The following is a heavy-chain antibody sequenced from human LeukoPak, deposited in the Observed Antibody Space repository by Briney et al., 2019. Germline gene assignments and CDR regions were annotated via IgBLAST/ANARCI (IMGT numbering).Heavy chain of an antibody. CDR2: IKPDGSAQ. D-gene: IGHD3-22*01. J-gene: IGHJ5*02. CDR3: ANGGTYSSGP. Sequence: GGSLRLSCAASGFTFSNSWMSWVRQAPGKGLEWVATIKPDGSAQYYVDSVKGRFTISRDNAKNSLFLHINSLRAEDMAVYYCANGGTYSSGPWGQGTLVTVSS. V-gene: IGHV3-7*01. CDR1: GFTFSNSW.